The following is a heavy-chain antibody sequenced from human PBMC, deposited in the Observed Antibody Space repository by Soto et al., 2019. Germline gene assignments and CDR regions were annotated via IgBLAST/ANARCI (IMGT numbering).Heavy chain of an antibody. J-gene: IGHJ5*02. Sequence: SETLSLTCSVSGFSISSGYYWGCIRQPPGEGLEWIGSVYDGGNSYYNPSLKSRVSISIDTSKNQFSLKLNSVTAADTAVYYCARTGTVSSGYYYAWFHPWGQGTRATVSS. CDR1: GFSISSGYY. CDR3: ARTGTVSSGYYYAWFHP. CDR2: VYDGGNS. D-gene: IGHD3-22*01. V-gene: IGHV4-38-2*02.